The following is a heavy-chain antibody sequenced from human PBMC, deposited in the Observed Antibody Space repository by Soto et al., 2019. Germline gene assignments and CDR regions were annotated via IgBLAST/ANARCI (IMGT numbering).Heavy chain of an antibody. CDR1: GGSISSSNW. CDR2: IYHSGST. D-gene: IGHD1-26*01. Sequence: SETLSLTCAVSGGSISSSNWWSWVRQPPGKGLEWIGEIYHSGSTNYNPSLKSRVTISVDKSKNQFSLKLSSVTAADTAVYYCALRIVGARYYYYGMDVWGQGTTVTVSS. J-gene: IGHJ6*02. CDR3: ALRIVGARYYYYGMDV. V-gene: IGHV4-4*02.